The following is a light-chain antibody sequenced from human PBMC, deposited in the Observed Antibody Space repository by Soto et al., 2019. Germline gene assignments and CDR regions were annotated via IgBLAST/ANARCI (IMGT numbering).Light chain of an antibody. CDR2: DFT. CDR3: VSYTSPGTYV. CDR1: SRDVTDSDS. J-gene: IGLJ1*01. V-gene: IGLV2-14*03. Sequence: QSALTQPASVSGSPGQSVTISCAGASRDVTDSDSVSWYQHRPGEAPELKILDFTYRPSGVSDRFSGSLSANSASLTISGPQVEDEGDYYCVSYTSPGTYVFGPGTKVTVL.